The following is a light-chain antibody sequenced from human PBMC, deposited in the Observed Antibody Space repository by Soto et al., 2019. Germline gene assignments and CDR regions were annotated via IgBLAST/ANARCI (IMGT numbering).Light chain of an antibody. Sequence: EIVLTHSPATLSLSPCERATLSSRASQSVSSYLAWYQQKPGQAPRLLIYDASNRASGIPARFSGSGSGTDFTLTISSLEPEDFAVYHCQQRSNWITFGQGTRLEIK. V-gene: IGKV3-11*01. CDR1: QSVSSY. J-gene: IGKJ5*01. CDR2: DAS. CDR3: QQRSNWIT.